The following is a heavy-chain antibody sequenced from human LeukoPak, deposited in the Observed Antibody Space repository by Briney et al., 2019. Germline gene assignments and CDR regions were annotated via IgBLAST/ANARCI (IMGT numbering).Heavy chain of an antibody. CDR2: ISYDGSSK. CDR1: AYAFSSYG. J-gene: IGHJ4*02. D-gene: IGHD3-22*01. CDR3: AKASTYYYDSSGYYYGY. V-gene: IGHV3-30*18. Sequence: EGSLRLSCAASAYAFSSYGMHWVRQAPGKGLEWVAFISYDGSSKYYTDSVKGRFTISRDNSKNTLYLQMNSLRTEDTAIYYCAKASTYYYDSSGYYYGYWGQGTLVTVSS.